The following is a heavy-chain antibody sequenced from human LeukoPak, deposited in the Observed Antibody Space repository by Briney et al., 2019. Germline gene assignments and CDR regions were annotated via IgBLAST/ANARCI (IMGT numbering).Heavy chain of an antibody. J-gene: IGHJ3*02. D-gene: IGHD1-1*01. CDR1: GFTFSSYA. CDR2: IYSGGST. V-gene: IGHV3-53*04. CDR3: ARGMRNPDTTDAFDI. Sequence: GGSLRLSCAASGFTFSSYAMSWVRQAPGKGLEWVSVIYSGGSTYYADSVKGRFTISRHNSKNTLYLQMNSLRAEDTAVYYCARGMRNPDTTDAFDIWGQGTMVTVSS.